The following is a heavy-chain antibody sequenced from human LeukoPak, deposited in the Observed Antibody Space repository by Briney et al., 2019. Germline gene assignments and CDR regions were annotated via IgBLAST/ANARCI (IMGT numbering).Heavy chain of an antibody. CDR2: INPNSGGT. V-gene: IGHV1-2*02. CDR1: VYTFTHYY. CDR3: ARGIVGATTGD. J-gene: IGHJ4*02. D-gene: IGHD1-26*01. Sequence: ASVTVSVTSSVYTFTHYYMHWVRQAPGQGGEWMGWINPNSGGTNYAQKFQPRVTTTRDTSISTAYMELSRLRSDDTAVYYCARGIVGATTGDWGQGTLVTVSS.